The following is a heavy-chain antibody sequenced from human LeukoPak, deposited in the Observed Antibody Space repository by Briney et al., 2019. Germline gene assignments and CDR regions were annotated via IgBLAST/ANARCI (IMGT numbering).Heavy chain of an antibody. CDR2: IYSGGST. D-gene: IGHD3-10*01. CDR1: GFTVSSNY. J-gene: IGHJ6*02. V-gene: IGHV3-53*01. Sequence: GGSLRLSCAASGFTVSSNYMSWVRQAPGKGLEWVSVIYSGGSTYYADSVKGRFTISRDNSKNTLFLQMNSLRADDTAVYYCAKVGGAAYYYYTGMDVWGQGTTVTVSS. CDR3: AKVGGAAYYYYTGMDV.